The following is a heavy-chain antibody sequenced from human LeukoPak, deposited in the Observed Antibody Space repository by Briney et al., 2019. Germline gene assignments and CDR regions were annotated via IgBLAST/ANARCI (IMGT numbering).Heavy chain of an antibody. V-gene: IGHV1-3*01. CDR2: INAGNGDT. CDR1: GYTFTKYV. Sequence: PVASVKVSWKASGYTFTKYVVHWVRQAPEQRPEWMGWINAGNGDTKYSQNFQDRVTITRDTSANTAYMELSSLTSEDTALYYCARDDCGDTCYPGGYWGQGTLVTVSS. CDR3: ARDDCGDTCYPGGY. J-gene: IGHJ4*02. D-gene: IGHD2-21*01.